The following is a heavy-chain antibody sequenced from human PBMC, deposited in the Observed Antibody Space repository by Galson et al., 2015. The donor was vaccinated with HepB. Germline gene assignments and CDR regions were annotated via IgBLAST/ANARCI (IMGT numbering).Heavy chain of an antibody. CDR3: TRDLRYFDWLSFDP. V-gene: IGHV3-49*03. CDR1: GFTFGDYA. J-gene: IGHJ5*02. CDR2: IRSKAYGGTT. Sequence: SLRLSCAASGFTFGDYAMSWFRQAPGKGLEWVGFIRSKAYGGTTEYAASVKGRFTISRDDSKSIAYLQMNSLKTEDTAVYYCTRDLRYFDWLSFDPWGQGTLVTVSS. D-gene: IGHD3-9*01.